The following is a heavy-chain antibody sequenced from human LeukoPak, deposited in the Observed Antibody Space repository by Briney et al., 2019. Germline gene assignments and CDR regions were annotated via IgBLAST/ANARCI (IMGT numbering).Heavy chain of an antibody. D-gene: IGHD4-17*01. CDR2: IYSGDTT. Sequence: GGSLRLSCAVSGFTFRDYWMTWVRQAPGRGLEWVSVIYSGDTTFYADSVKDRFTISRDNSKNTVYLQMNNLRGEDTAMYYCVREFYGPWGQGTLVTVSS. CDR3: VREFYGP. CDR1: GFTFRDYW. V-gene: IGHV3-66*01. J-gene: IGHJ5*02.